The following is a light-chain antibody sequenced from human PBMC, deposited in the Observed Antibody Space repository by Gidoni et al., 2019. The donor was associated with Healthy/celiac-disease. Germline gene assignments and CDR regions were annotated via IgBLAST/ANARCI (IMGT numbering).Light chain of an antibody. CDR2: GSS. CDR3: QQYGSSRT. Sequence: EIVLTQSPGTLSLSPGERATLSCRASPSVSSSYLAWYKQKPGQAPRVLIYGSSSRATGIQDRFSGSGSGTVFTLTISRLEPEDFAVYYCQQYGSSRTFGQGTKVEIK. CDR1: PSVSSSY. J-gene: IGKJ1*01. V-gene: IGKV3-20*01.